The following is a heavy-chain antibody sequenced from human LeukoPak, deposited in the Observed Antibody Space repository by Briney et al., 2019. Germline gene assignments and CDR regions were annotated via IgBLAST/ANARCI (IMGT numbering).Heavy chain of an antibody. CDR2: IGADSGDTHGDT. J-gene: IGHJ2*01. CDR1: GYRLRNHG. V-gene: IGHV1-18*01. D-gene: IGHD4-11*01. Sequence: EASVKVSCKASGYRLRNHGISWVRQAPGQGLEWMGWIGADSGDTHGDTHYAEKLQGRVTMTTDTSTDTAYMDLRILTSDDTAVYYCARGSSPYNWYFDLWGRGTLVTVSS. CDR3: ARGSSPYNWYFDL.